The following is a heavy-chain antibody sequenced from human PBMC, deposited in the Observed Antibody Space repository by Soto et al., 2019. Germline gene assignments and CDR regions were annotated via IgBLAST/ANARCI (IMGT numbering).Heavy chain of an antibody. J-gene: IGHJ4*02. CDR1: GGSFSGYY. CDR2: INHSGST. V-gene: IGHV4-34*01. Sequence: PSETLSLTCAVYGGSFSGYYWSRIRQPPGKGLEWIGEINHSGSTNYNPSLKSRVTISVDTSKNHFSLKVTSLTAADTAMYYFARGDQCTSTSCYPYYFDSWGQGTLVTVSS. CDR3: ARGDQCTSTSCYPYYFDS. D-gene: IGHD2-2*01.